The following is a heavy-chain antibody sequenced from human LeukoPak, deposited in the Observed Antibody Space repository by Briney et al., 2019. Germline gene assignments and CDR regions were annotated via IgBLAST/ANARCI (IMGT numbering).Heavy chain of an antibody. Sequence: GGSLRLSCTASGFTFSSYAMSWVRQAPGKGLEWVSTMSGSGDSTYYADSVKGRFTVSRDNSKNTLYLQMNSLRAEDTAVYFCANPDSSGFYFSIRFDFWGQGTLVTVST. J-gene: IGHJ4*02. V-gene: IGHV3-23*01. CDR2: MSGSGDST. CDR1: GFTFSSYA. D-gene: IGHD3-22*01. CDR3: ANPDSSGFYFSIRFDF.